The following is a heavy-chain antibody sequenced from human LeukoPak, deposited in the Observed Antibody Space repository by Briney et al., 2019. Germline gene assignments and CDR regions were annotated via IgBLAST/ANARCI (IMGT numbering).Heavy chain of an antibody. D-gene: IGHD3-22*01. CDR1: GGSISTYY. J-gene: IGHJ4*02. Sequence: SETLSLTCTVSGGSISTYYWSWIRQPPGKGLEWIGYFYYSGGTNYNPSLQSRVTISIDTSKNQFSLQLISVTAADTAVYYCARLGYYYDSSGYYRYYFDYWGQGTLVTVSS. CDR2: FYYSGGT. CDR3: ARLGYYYDSSGYYRYYFDY. V-gene: IGHV4-59*08.